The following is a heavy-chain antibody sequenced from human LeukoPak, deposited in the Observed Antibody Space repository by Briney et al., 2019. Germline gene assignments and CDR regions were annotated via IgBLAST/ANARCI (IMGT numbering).Heavy chain of an antibody. CDR3: ARGMATTPYYFDY. V-gene: IGHV3-23*01. CDR2: ISGSGGST. CDR1: GFTFSSYA. J-gene: IGHJ4*02. Sequence: RSGGSLRLSCAASGFTFSSYAMSWVRQAPGKGLEWVSAISGSGGSTYYADSVKGRFAISRDNSKNTLYLQMNSLRAEDMAVYYCARGMATTPYYFDYWGQGTLVTVSS. D-gene: IGHD5-24*01.